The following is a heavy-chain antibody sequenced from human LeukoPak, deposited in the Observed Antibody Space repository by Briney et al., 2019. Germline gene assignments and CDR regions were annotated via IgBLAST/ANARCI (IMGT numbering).Heavy chain of an antibody. CDR3: AREDGSGYYYDAFDI. CDR2: IKQDGSEK. CDR1: GFTFSSYW. J-gene: IGHJ3*02. Sequence: GGSLRLSCAASGFTFSSYWMSWVRQAPGKGLEWVANIKQDGSEKYYVDSVKGRFTISRDNAKNSLYLQMNSLRAEDTAVYYCAREDGSGYYYDAFDIWGQGTIVTVSS. V-gene: IGHV3-7*01. D-gene: IGHD3-22*01.